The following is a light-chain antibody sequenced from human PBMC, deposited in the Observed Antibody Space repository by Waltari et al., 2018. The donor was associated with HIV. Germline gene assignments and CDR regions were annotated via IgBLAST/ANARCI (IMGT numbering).Light chain of an antibody. CDR3: MQGRRTPWT. J-gene: IGKJ1*01. CDR2: LGS. CDR1: QSLLSNGYNF. Sequence: DLVMTQSPLSLPVTPGEAASISCRSSQSLLSNGYNFLNWFLQKPGQSPQLLIYLGSNRASGVPDRFSGSGSGTDFTLKISRVEAGDVGVYYCMQGRRTPWTFGQGTKVEIK. V-gene: IGKV2-28*01.